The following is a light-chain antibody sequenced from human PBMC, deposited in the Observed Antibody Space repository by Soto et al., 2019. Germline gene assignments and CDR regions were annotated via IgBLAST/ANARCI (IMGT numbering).Light chain of an antibody. CDR1: QSVSSSY. CDR2: GAS. Sequence: EIVLTQSPGTLSLSPGERATLSCRASQSVSSSYLAWYQQKPCQAPRLLIYGASSRATGIPDRLSCSGSGTDFTLTISRLEPEDFAVYYCPQYGSSRTFGGGTKVEIK. J-gene: IGKJ4*01. CDR3: PQYGSSRT. V-gene: IGKV3-20*01.